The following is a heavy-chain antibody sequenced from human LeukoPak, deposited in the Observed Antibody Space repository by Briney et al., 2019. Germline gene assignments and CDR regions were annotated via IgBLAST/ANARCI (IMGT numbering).Heavy chain of an antibody. CDR1: GFTFTSFW. Sequence: SGGSLRLSCAASGFTFTSFWMAWVRQAPGKGLEWVAVIWYDGSNKYYADSVKGRFTISRDNSKNTLYLQMNSLRAEDTAVYYCARDRIQLWLGLGAFDIWGQGTMVTVSS. CDR3: ARDRIQLWLGLGAFDI. J-gene: IGHJ3*02. CDR2: IWYDGSNK. D-gene: IGHD5-18*01. V-gene: IGHV3-33*08.